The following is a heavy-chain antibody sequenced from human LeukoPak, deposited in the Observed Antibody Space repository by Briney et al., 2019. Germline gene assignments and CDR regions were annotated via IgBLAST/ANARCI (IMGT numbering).Heavy chain of an antibody. D-gene: IGHD2-2*01. J-gene: IGHJ3*02. V-gene: IGHV3-21*01. CDR1: GFTFSSYS. CDR3: ARDVRLVVPAGMGAFDI. CDR2: ISSSSSYI. Sequence: PGGSLRLSCAASGFTFSSYSMNWVRQAPGKGLEWVSSISSSSSYIYYADSVKGRFTISRDNAKNSLYLQMNSLRAEDTAVYYCARDVRLVVPAGMGAFDIWGQGTMVTVSS.